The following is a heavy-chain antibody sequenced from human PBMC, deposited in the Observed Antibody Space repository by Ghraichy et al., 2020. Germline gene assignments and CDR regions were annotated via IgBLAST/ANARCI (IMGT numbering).Heavy chain of an antibody. J-gene: IGHJ2*01. D-gene: IGHD3-10*01. CDR3: AREEPSTNYYGSDYYFDL. Sequence: SETLSLTCAVSGGSISSGGYSWIWIRQPPGKGLEWFGYIYYSGSTYYKPSLKSRLTISGDTSKNQFSLKLISVTAADTAVYYCAREEPSTNYYGSDYYFDLWGRGTQVTVSS. CDR2: IYYSGST. CDR1: GGSISSGGYS. V-gene: IGHV4-30-4*07.